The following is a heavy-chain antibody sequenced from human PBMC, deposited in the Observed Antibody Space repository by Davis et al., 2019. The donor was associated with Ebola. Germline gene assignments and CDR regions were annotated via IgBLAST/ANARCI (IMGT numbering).Heavy chain of an antibody. V-gene: IGHV3-15*01. CDR1: GFTFSNAW. CDR2: IKSKTDGGTT. CDR3: TTDILRWNTTRDI. J-gene: IGHJ3*02. D-gene: IGHD4-23*01. Sequence: PGGSLRLSCAASGFTFSNAWMSWVRQAPGKGLEWVGRIKSKTDGGTTDYAAPVKGRFTISRDDSKNTLYLQMNSLKTEDTAVYYCTTDILRWNTTRDIWGQGTMVTVSS.